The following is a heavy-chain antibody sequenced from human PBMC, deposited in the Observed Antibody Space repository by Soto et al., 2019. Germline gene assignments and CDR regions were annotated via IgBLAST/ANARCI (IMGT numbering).Heavy chain of an antibody. J-gene: IGHJ6*02. CDR3: ARDYSVSRYYGMDV. D-gene: IGHD1-26*01. CDR1: GFTVSSNY. V-gene: IGHV3-53*02. CDR2: IYSGGSA. Sequence: EVQLVETGGGLIQPGGSLRLSCAASGFTVSSNYMSWVRQAPGKGLEWVSLIYSGGSAYYADSVKGRFTISRDTSKNTLYLQMNSLRAEDTGVYYCARDYSVSRYYGMDVWGQGTTVTVSS.